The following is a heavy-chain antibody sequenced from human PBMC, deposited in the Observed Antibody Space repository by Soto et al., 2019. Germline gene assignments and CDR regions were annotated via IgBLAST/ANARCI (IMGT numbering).Heavy chain of an antibody. V-gene: IGHV3-23*01. Sequence: EVQLLESGGGLVQPGGSLRLSCAASGFTFSTYAMTWVRQAPGKGLEWVSAISASGDSTYYADSVKGRFTISRDNSNNALYLQMNSLRPEDTAVYYCAEIRGGYGSWGSFGSWGQGTLVTVSS. CDR2: ISASGDST. CDR1: GFTFSTYA. D-gene: IGHD3-10*01. CDR3: AEIRGGYGSWGSFGS. J-gene: IGHJ5*01.